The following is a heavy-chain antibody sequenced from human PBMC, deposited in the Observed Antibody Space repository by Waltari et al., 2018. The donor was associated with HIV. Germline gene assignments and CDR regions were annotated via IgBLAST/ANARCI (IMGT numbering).Heavy chain of an antibody. D-gene: IGHD7-27*01. V-gene: IGHV1-2*02. CDR1: GYTFIGYF. CDR3: HRPWDSDHWGSDL. Sequence: QDQLIQSGTEGKEPGASLRVSCRASGYTFIGYFIHWVRQAPGQGLEWMGDLHPRSRDTEYAPKFRGRVTSTGDTSVKTAYLDLRGLRFDDTAAYFCHRPWDSDHWGSDLWGQGTLVIVS. CDR2: LHPRSRDT. J-gene: IGHJ4*01.